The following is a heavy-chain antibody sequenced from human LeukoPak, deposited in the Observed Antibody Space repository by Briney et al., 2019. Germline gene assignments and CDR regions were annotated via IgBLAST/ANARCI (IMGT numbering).Heavy chain of an antibody. D-gene: IGHD4-17*01. CDR3: TKDPNGDYVGAFDP. V-gene: IGHV3-23*01. CDR2: ISSRHLTT. Sequence: GGSLRLSCAVSGFTFSSFAMTWVRQAPGKGLEWVSSISSRHLTTYYTDSVKGRFIISRDNSKNTLYLQMNSLRAEDTAVYYCTKDPNGDYVGAFDPWGQGTLVTVSS. J-gene: IGHJ5*02. CDR1: GFTFSSFA.